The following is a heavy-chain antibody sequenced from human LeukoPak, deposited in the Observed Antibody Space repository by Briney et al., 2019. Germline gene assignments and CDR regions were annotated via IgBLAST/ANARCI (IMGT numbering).Heavy chain of an antibody. J-gene: IGHJ4*02. Sequence: PSETLSLTCTVSGGSISSSSYYWGWIRQPPGKGLEWIGSIYYSGSTYYNPSLKSRVTISLDTSKSLFSLKLTSVTAADTAVYYWSASYPPDRHLDYWGQGTLVTVSS. CDR1: GGSISSSSYY. D-gene: IGHD3-10*01. CDR2: IYYSGST. CDR3: SASYPPDRHLDY. V-gene: IGHV4-39*07.